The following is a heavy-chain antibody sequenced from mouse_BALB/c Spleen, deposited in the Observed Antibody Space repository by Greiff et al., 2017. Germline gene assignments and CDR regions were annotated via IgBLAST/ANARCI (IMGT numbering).Heavy chain of an antibody. CDR1: GFTFSSFG. Sequence: DVKLVESGGGLVQPGGSRKLSCAASGFTFSSFGMHWVRQAPEKGLEWVAYISSGSSTIYYADTVKGRFTISRDNPKNTLFLQMTSLRSEDTAMYYCTTVVSGAMDYWGQGTSVTVSS. CDR2: ISSGSSTI. CDR3: TTVVSGAMDY. V-gene: IGHV5-17*02. J-gene: IGHJ4*01. D-gene: IGHD1-1*01.